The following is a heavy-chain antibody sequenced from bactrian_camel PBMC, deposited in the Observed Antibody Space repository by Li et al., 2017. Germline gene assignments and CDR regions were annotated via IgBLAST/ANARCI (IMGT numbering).Heavy chain of an antibody. J-gene: IGHJ4*01. D-gene: IGHD3*01. CDR3: AADWITYCSAASLFPWMYNY. CDR1: EYSASRNC. CDR2: LYQGGAKT. Sequence: HVQLVESGGGSVQAGGSLRLSCEFSEYSASRNCMTWFRQAPGKEREGVAALYQGGAKTYIADSVKGRFTISKDHAKNTLYLDMNNLKPEDTALYYCAADWITYCSAASLFPWMYNYWGQGTQVTV. V-gene: IGHV3S6*01.